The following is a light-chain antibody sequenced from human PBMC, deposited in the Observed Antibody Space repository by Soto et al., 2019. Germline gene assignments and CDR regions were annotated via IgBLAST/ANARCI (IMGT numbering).Light chain of an antibody. J-gene: IGKJ1*01. V-gene: IGKV1-39*01. CDR1: QSISNY. CDR2: AAS. Sequence: DMQMTQCPPSRSASVGDRVTFTWRASQSISNYLNWYQQKPGKVPKLLIYAASSLQSGVPSRFSGSGSGTDFTLTISSLQPEDFATYYCQQSHSSPRTFGRGTKVDIK. CDR3: QQSHSSPRT.